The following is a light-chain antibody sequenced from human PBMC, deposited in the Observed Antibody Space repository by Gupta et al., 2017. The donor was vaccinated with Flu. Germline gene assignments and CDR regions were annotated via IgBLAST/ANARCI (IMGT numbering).Light chain of an antibody. CDR3: QQYADWPT. CDR2: DAS. CDR1: QSVSSS. J-gene: IGKJ4*01. Sequence: SPATLSVSPGERATLSCRASQSVSSSLAWYQQRPGQAPRLLISDASTRATGIPARFSGSGSGTESTLTISSLQSDDYALYFCQQYADWPTFGGGTTVDIK. V-gene: IGKV3-15*01.